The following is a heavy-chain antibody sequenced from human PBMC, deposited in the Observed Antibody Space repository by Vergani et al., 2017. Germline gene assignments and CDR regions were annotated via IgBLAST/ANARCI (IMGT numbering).Heavy chain of an antibody. J-gene: IGHJ3*02. Sequence: EVQLVETGGGLIQPGGSLRLSCAASGFTVSSNYMSWVRQAPGKGLEWVSVIYSGGSTYYADSVKGRFTISRDNSKNPLYLQMNSLRAGDTAVYYCARDSSGQHHDAFDIWGQGTMVTVSS. V-gene: IGHV3-53*02. CDR2: IYSGGST. CDR1: GFTVSSNY. D-gene: IGHD6-19*01. CDR3: ARDSSGQHHDAFDI.